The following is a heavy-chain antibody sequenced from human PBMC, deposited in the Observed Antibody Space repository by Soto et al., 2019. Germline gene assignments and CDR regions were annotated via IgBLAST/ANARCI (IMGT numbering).Heavy chain of an antibody. CDR1: GYSFTSYW. CDR3: ASSPYSGYDFNWFDP. Sequence: GESLKISCKGSGYSFTSYWIGWVRQMPGKGLEWMGIIYPGDSDTRYSPSFQGQVTIPADKSISTAYLQWSSLKASDTAMYYCASSPYSGYDFNWFDPWGQGTLVTVSS. V-gene: IGHV5-51*01. CDR2: IYPGDSDT. J-gene: IGHJ5*02. D-gene: IGHD5-12*01.